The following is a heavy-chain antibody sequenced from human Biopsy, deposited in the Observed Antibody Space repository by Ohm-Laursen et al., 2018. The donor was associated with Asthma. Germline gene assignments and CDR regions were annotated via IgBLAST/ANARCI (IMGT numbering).Heavy chain of an antibody. CDR2: INPNSGAT. Sequence: SSVKVSCKASGYTFTSYYMHWVRQAPGQGLEWMGRINPNSGATNYAQKFQGRVTMTRDTSISTAYMEVSRLRSDDTAVYYCARGQKSEGERGGEKGGQGTLVTVSS. CDR3: ARGQKSEGERGGEK. V-gene: IGHV1-2*06. CDR1: GYTFTSYY. D-gene: IGHD3-16*01. J-gene: IGHJ4*02.